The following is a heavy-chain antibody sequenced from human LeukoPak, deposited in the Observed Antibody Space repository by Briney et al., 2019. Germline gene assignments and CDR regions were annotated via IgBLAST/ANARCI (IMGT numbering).Heavy chain of an antibody. V-gene: IGHV1-46*01. D-gene: IGHD3-22*01. Sequence: ASVKVSCKASGYTFTGYYMHWVRQAPGQGLEWMGWINPSGGSTSYAQKFQGRVTMTRDTSTSTVYMELSSLRSEDTAVYYCARAPYYYDSSGYYHYWGQGTLVTVSS. CDR2: INPSGGST. J-gene: IGHJ4*02. CDR1: GYTFTGYY. CDR3: ARAPYYYDSSGYYHY.